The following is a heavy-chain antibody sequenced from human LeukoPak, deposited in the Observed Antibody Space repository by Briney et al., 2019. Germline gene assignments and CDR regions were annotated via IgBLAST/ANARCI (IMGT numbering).Heavy chain of an antibody. CDR1: GFTVSSYD. CDR2: ISGSGGST. CDR3: AKDGRGSGSPYYFDY. Sequence: PGGSLRLSCAASGFTVSSYDMSWVRQAPGKGLELVSGISGSGGSTYYADSVKGRFTISRDKSKNTLYLQMNSLRAEDTAVYYCAKDGRGSGSPYYFDYWGQGTLVTVSS. J-gene: IGHJ4*02. V-gene: IGHV3-23*01. D-gene: IGHD3-10*01.